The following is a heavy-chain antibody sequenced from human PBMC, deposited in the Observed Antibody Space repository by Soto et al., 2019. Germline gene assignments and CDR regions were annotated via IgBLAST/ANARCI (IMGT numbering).Heavy chain of an antibody. CDR1: GGSFSGYY. Sequence: SETLSLTCAVYGGSFSGYYWSWIRQPPVKGLEWIGEINHSGSTNYHPSLKSRVTISVDTSKNQFSLKLSSVTAADTAVYYCARGRYGSGSTDYYFDYWGQGTLVTVSS. D-gene: IGHD3-10*01. V-gene: IGHV4-34*01. CDR2: INHSGST. J-gene: IGHJ4*02. CDR3: ARGRYGSGSTDYYFDY.